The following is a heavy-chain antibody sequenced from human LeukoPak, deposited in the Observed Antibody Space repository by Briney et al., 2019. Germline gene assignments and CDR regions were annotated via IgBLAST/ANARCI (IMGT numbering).Heavy chain of an antibody. CDR1: GFTFGDYA. Sequence: GGSLRLSCTASGFTFGDYAMSWFRQAPGKGLEWVSSASNSGSSTYYAGAVKGRFTISRDNSKNTLYLQMSSLRVEDTAMYYCAKGLTLSGHMSGYPFGAFETWGQGTMVTVSS. CDR2: ASNSGSST. V-gene: IGHV3-23*05. J-gene: IGHJ3*02. D-gene: IGHD3-9*01. CDR3: AKGLTLSGHMSGYPFGAFET.